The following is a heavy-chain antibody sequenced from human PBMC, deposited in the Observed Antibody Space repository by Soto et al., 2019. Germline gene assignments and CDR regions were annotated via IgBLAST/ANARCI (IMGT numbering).Heavy chain of an antibody. CDR1: GGSISSYY. CDR3: ARAGSSSWYVPYNWFDP. D-gene: IGHD6-13*01. Sequence: SETLSLTCTVSGGSISSYYWSWIRQPPGKGLEWIGYIYYSGSTNYNPSLKSRVTISVDTSKNQFSLKLSSVTAADTAVYYCARAGSSSWYVPYNWFDPWGQGTLVTV. V-gene: IGHV4-59*01. CDR2: IYYSGST. J-gene: IGHJ5*02.